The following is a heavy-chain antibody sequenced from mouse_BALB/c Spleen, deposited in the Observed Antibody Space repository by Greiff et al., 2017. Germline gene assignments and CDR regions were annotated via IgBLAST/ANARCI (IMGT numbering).Heavy chain of an antibody. Sequence: EVMLVESGGGLVKPGGSLKLSCAASGFTFSSYTMSWVRQTPEKRLGWVATISSGGSYTYYPDSVKGRFTISRDNAKNTLYLQMSSLKSEDTAMYYCTRDRRDDYDYFDYWGQGTTLTVSS. CDR1: GFTFSSYT. CDR3: TRDRRDDYDYFDY. J-gene: IGHJ2*01. D-gene: IGHD2-4*01. CDR2: ISSGGSYT. V-gene: IGHV5-6-4*01.